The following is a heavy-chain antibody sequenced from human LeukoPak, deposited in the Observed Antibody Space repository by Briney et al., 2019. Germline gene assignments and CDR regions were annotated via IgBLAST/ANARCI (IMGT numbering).Heavy chain of an antibody. CDR2: IWYDGSDK. J-gene: IGHJ4*02. Sequence: PGGSLRLSCAASGFTFSFSTYGMHWVRQAPGKGLEWVAIIWYDGSDKYYADSVEGRFTISRDNSKNTLDLQMNSLRAEDTAVYYCAKEVNGWYYVDYWGQGTLVTVSS. D-gene: IGHD6-19*01. CDR1: GFTFSFSTYG. V-gene: IGHV3-33*06. CDR3: AKEVNGWYYVDY.